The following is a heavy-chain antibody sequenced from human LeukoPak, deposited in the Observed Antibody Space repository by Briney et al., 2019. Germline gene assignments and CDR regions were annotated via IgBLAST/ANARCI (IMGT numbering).Heavy chain of an antibody. CDR3: AKDIQLST. CDR1: GFTFSDPA. D-gene: IGHD3-16*02. V-gene: IGHV3-23*01. CDR2: ISSSGGNT. Sequence: GGSLRLSCAASGFTFSDPAMTWVRQVPGKGLEWVSLISSSGGNTYYADSVKGRLTISRDNSKNTLSLQMNSLRVEDTAIYYCAKDIQLSTWGLGTMVTVSS. J-gene: IGHJ3*01.